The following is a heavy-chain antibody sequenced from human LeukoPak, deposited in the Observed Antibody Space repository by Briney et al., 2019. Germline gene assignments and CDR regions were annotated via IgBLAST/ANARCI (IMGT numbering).Heavy chain of an antibody. Sequence: SETLSLTCAIYGGSFSGFYWSWIRQPPGTGPEWIGEVNLSGGAFYNPSLKSRVTISIDTSKQQFFLKLRSVAAADTAHYYCASGVGYLFPTNWGQGTLVTVSS. CDR1: GGSFSGFY. V-gene: IGHV4-34*01. J-gene: IGHJ4*02. D-gene: IGHD5-18*01. CDR3: ASGVGYLFPTN. CDR2: VNLSGGA.